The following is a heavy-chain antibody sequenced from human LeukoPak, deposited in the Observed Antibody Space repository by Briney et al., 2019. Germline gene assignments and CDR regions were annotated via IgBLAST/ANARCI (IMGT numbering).Heavy chain of an antibody. D-gene: IGHD3-22*01. CDR3: AVHDSSGSPFDY. Sequence: GGSLRLSCAASGFTFSSYSMNWVRQAPGKGLEWVSSISSSSSYIYYADSVKGRFTISRDNAKNSLYLQMNSLRAEDTAVYYCAVHDSSGSPFDYWGQGTLVTVSS. CDR2: ISSSSSYI. J-gene: IGHJ4*02. V-gene: IGHV3-21*01. CDR1: GFTFSSYS.